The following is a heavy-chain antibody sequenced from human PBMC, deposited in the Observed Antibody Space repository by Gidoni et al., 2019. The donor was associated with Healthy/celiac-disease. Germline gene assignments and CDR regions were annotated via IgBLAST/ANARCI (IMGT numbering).Heavy chain of an antibody. CDR1: GFTFSSYA. V-gene: IGHV3-23*01. CDR3: AKGGKDIVVVPAASYWYFDL. CDR2: ISGSGGST. J-gene: IGHJ2*01. D-gene: IGHD2-2*01. Sequence: EVQLLESGGGLVQPGGSLRLSCAASGFTFSSYAMSWVRQAPGKGLEWVSAISGSGGSTYYADSVKGRFTISRDNSKNTLYLQMNSLRAEDTAVYYCAKGGKDIVVVPAASYWYFDLWGRGTLVTVSS.